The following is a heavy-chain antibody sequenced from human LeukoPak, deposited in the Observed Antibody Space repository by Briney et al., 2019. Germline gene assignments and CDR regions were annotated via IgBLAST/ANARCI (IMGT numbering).Heavy chain of an antibody. Sequence: AASVKVSCKASGYTFTGYYMHWVRQAPGQGLEWMGWINPNSGGTNYAQKFQGRVTMTRDTSISTAYMELSRLRSDDTAVYYCARDLELELVGSWFDPWGQGTLVTVSS. J-gene: IGHJ5*02. D-gene: IGHD1-7*01. CDR3: ARDLELELVGSWFDP. CDR1: GYTFTGYY. V-gene: IGHV1-2*02. CDR2: INPNSGGT.